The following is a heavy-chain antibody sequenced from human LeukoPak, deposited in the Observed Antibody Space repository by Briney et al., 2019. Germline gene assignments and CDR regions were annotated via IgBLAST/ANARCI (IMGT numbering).Heavy chain of an antibody. V-gene: IGHV4-30-2*01. CDR1: GASISSGDYY. D-gene: IGHD3-10*01. Sequence: SETLSLTCSVSGASISSGDYYWSWIRQPPGQGLEWIGYIHQSGFTYYNPSLKSRVTMSVDRSKNQFSLNLTSVTAADTAVYYCARGYFGSDLPLDYWGQGTLVTVSS. CDR3: ARGYFGSDLPLDY. CDR2: IHQSGFT. J-gene: IGHJ4*02.